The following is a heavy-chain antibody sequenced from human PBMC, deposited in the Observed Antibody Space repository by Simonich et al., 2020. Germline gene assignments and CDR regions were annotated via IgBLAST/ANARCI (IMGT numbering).Heavy chain of an antibody. CDR3: ARELSKNGEAAAGYYFDY. J-gene: IGHJ4*02. Sequence: QVQLVESGGGVVQPGRSLRLSCAASGFTFSSYAMHWVRQAPGKGLECVAMISYDGSNKYYADSGKGRFTISRENSKNTLYLQMNSLRAEDTAVYYCARELSKNGEAAAGYYFDYWGQGTLVTVSS. CDR1: GFTFSSYA. CDR2: ISYDGSNK. V-gene: IGHV3-30*07. D-gene: IGHD6-13*01.